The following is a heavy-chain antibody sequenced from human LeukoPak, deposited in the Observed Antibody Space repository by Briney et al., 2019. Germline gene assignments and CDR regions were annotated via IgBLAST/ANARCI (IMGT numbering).Heavy chain of an antibody. Sequence: SGTLSLTCGVSGGSITSTNYWTWVRPPPGKGLEWIGEVNLQGSTNYNPSLMGRVAISVDMSENHISLQLTSVTAADTAVYYCARAKSQRGYTYGPHTYFDYWGQGTLVTVSS. CDR2: VNLQGST. D-gene: IGHD5-18*01. CDR3: ARAKSQRGYTYGPHTYFDY. J-gene: IGHJ4*02. CDR1: GGSITSTNY. V-gene: IGHV4-4*02.